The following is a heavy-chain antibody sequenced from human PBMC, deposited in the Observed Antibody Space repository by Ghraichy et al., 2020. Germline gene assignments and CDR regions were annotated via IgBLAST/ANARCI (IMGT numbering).Heavy chain of an antibody. CDR3: ARESSFAYSGFDY. CDR2: IKQDGSDK. Sequence: GSLRLSCAASGFTISSHYMTWVRQAPGKGLEWVANIKQDGSDKFYVDSVKGRFTISRDNAKNSLFLQMNSLRAEDTAVYYCARESSFAYSGFDYWGRGTLVTVSS. CDR1: GFTISSHY. J-gene: IGHJ4*02. V-gene: IGHV3-7*03. D-gene: IGHD5-12*01.